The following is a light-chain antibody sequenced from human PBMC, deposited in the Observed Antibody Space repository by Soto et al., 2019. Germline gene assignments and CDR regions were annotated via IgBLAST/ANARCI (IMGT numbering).Light chain of an antibody. CDR1: QSLVHSDGNTY. Sequence: DIVMTQTPLSSPVTLGQPASISCKSSQSLVHSDGNTYLSWLQQRQGQPPRLLMYNVSNRFSGVPDRFSGSGSGKDFPLKISRMEAEDVVVYYCMQGLHMWTFGHGTKVEVK. CDR2: NVS. J-gene: IGKJ1*01. V-gene: IGKV2-24*01. CDR3: MQGLHMWT.